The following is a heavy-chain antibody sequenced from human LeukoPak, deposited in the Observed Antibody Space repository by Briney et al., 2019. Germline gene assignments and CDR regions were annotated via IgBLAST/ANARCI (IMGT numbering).Heavy chain of an antibody. V-gene: IGHV4-59*08. CDR2: LFYSGNT. J-gene: IGHJ4*02. D-gene: IGHD4-17*01. CDR1: GGSISSFY. Sequence: SETLSLTCTVSGGSISSFYWTWIRQPPGKGLQWIGHLFYSGNTKYNPSLQSRVSISADSSKNQFSLILSSVTAADTAVYYCARLGVTTKEGEFDYWGQGTLVTVSS. CDR3: ARLGVTTKEGEFDY.